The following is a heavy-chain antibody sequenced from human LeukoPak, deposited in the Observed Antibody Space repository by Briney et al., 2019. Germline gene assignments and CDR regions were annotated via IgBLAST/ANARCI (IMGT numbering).Heavy chain of an antibody. V-gene: IGHV4-34*01. D-gene: IGHD6-19*01. CDR1: GGSFSGYY. Sequence: PSETLSLTCAVYGGSFSGYYWSWIRQPPGKGLEWIGEINHSGSTNYNPSLKSRVTISVDTSKNQFSLELSSVTAADTAVYYCAAYSSGCHYWGQGTLVTVSS. CDR2: INHSGST. CDR3: AAYSSGCHY. J-gene: IGHJ4*02.